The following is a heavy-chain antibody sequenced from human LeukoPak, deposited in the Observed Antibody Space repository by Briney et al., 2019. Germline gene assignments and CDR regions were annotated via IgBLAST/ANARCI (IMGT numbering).Heavy chain of an antibody. CDR2: IYYSGST. D-gene: IGHD6-13*01. CDR3: ASMGIYYFGY. CDR1: GHSISSGYY. V-gene: IGHV4-38-2*02. Sequence: SETLSLTCTVSGHSISSGYYWGWIRQPPGKGLEWIGSIYYSGSTYYNPSLKSRVTISVDTSKNQFSLKLSSVTAADTAVYYCASMGIYYFGYWGQGTLVTVSS. J-gene: IGHJ4*02.